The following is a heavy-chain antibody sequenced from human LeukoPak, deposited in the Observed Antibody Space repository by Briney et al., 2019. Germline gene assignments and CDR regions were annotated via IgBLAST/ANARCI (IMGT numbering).Heavy chain of an antibody. Sequence: GGSLRLSCAASGFTFSSYGMHWVRQAPGKGLEGMTFIRYDGTNKYYADSVKGRFTISRDNAKNSLYLQMNSLRAEDTAVYYCARGYSSSWPEDYWGQGTLVTVSS. J-gene: IGHJ4*02. CDR1: GFTFSSYG. V-gene: IGHV3-30*02. CDR3: ARGYSSSWPEDY. D-gene: IGHD6-13*01. CDR2: IRYDGTNK.